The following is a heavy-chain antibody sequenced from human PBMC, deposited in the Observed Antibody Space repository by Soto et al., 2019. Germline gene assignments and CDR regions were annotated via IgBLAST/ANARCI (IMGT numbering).Heavy chain of an antibody. J-gene: IGHJ4*02. Sequence: EVQLVESGGGLVQPGGYLRLSCAASGFTFSSYDMHWFRQATGKCLEWGSAIGTAGDTYYPGSVRGRFTISRENAKNSLYLQMNSLRAGDTAVYYCARGSLWSGYHLDYWGQGTLVTVS. D-gene: IGHD3-3*01. CDR3: ARGSLWSGYHLDY. CDR1: GFTFSSYD. CDR2: IGTAGDT. V-gene: IGHV3-13*01.